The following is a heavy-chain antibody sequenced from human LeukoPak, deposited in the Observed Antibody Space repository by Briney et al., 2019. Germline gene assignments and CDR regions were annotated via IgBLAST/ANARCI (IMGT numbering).Heavy chain of an antibody. CDR2: IYYSGST. CDR3: ARDDGSSRRGIDY. CDR1: GGSISSYY. J-gene: IGHJ4*02. V-gene: IGHV4-59*12. D-gene: IGHD3-10*01. Sequence: SETLSLTCTVSGGSISSYYWSWIRQPPGKGLEWIGYIYYSGSTNYNPSLKSRVTISVDTSKNQFSLKLSSVTAADTAVYYCARDDGSSRRGIDYWGQGTLVTVSS.